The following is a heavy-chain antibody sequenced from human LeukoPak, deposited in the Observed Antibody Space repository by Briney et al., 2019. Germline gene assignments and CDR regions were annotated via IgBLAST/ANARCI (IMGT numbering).Heavy chain of an antibody. J-gene: IGHJ6*03. D-gene: IGHD3-10*02. V-gene: IGHV3-48*03. CDR1: GCTRSSYE. CDR2: ISSSGSTI. Sequence: GGSLTLSCTASGCTRSSYEMNWVRQAPGKRRDCVSYISSSGSTIYYTDTVKGRFTISRDNAKNSLYLKMNSLRAEDTAVYYCAELGITMIGGVWGKGTTVTISS. CDR3: AELGITMIGGV.